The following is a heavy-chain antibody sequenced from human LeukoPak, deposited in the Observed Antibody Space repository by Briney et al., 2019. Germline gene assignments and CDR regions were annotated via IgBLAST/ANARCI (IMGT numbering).Heavy chain of an antibody. CDR2: IIPFFGTA. CDR3: ARERRGDYEVVTGAMRRWFDP. Sequence: SVKVSCKASGGTFSSYVISRVRQAPGQGREWMGGIIPFFGTANSATKFQGRVTNTADKSTSTAYMELSSLRSEYTAVYCCARERRGDYEVVTGAMRRWFDPWGQGTLVTVSS. D-gene: IGHD2-2*01. J-gene: IGHJ5*02. CDR1: GGTFSSYV. V-gene: IGHV1-69*06.